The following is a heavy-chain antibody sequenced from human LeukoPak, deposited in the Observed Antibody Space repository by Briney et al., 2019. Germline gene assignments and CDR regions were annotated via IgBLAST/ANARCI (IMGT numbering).Heavy chain of an antibody. CDR2: IYYSGST. D-gene: IGHD5-12*01. CDR3: ARGPSGYHNT. J-gene: IGHJ4*02. V-gene: IGHV4-59*01. Sequence: SETLSLTCTVSGGSISSYYWSWIRQPPGKGLEWIGYIYYSGSTNYNPSLKSRVTISVDTSKNQFSLKLSPVTAADTAVYYCARGPSGYHNTGGQGTLVTVSS. CDR1: GGSISSYY.